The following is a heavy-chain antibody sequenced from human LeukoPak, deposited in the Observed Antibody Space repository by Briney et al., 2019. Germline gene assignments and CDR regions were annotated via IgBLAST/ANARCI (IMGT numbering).Heavy chain of an antibody. CDR3: ATTSSTVVSYFDY. V-gene: IGHV4-61*08. CDR2: IYYSGST. D-gene: IGHD4-23*01. Sequence: SETLSLTCTVSGGSVSSGGYYWNWIRQPPGTGLEWIGYIYYSGSTNYNPSLKSRVTISVDRSKNQFSLKLSSVTAADTAVYYCATTSSTVVSYFDYWGQGTLVTVSS. J-gene: IGHJ4*02. CDR1: GGSVSSGGYY.